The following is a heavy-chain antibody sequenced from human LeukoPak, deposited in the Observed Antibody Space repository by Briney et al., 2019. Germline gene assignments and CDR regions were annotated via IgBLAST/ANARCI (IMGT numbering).Heavy chain of an antibody. V-gene: IGHV1-8*01. J-gene: IGHJ4*02. Sequence: ASVKVSCKASGYTFTSYDINWVRQATGQGLEWMGRMNPNSGNTGYARKFQGRVTMTRDTSISTAYLELSSLRSEDTALYYCASGSGSYYFDYWGQGTLVTVSS. CDR2: MNPNSGNT. D-gene: IGHD1-26*01. CDR3: ASGSGSYYFDY. CDR1: GYTFTSYD.